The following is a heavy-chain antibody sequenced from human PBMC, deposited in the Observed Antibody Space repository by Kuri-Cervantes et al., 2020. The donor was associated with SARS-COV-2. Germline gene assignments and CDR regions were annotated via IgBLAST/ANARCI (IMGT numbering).Heavy chain of an antibody. J-gene: IGHJ4*02. CDR1: GGSISSSSYY. CDR2: IYYSGST. CDR3: ASLLGHLADY. V-gene: IGHV4-39*07. Sequence: SETLSLTCTVSGGSISSSSYYWGWIRQPPGKGLEWIGSIYYSGSTNYNPSLKSRVTISVDTSKNQFSLKLSSVTAADTAAYYCASLLGHLADYWGQGTLVTVSS. D-gene: IGHD7-27*01.